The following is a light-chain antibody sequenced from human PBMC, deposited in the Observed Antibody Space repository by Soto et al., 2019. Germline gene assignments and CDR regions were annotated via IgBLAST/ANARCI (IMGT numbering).Light chain of an antibody. J-gene: IGKJ4*01. CDR3: QQYYDLVT. CDR2: YAS. V-gene: IGKV1-33*01. CDR1: EDIAIY. Sequence: QMTQSPSSLSASVGDRVTITCQANEDIAIYLNWYQHKPGDAPKLLIYYASNLKTGVPSRCSGTGARTDFSLTISSLQAEELEAYYCQQYYDLVTFGGGTKVE.